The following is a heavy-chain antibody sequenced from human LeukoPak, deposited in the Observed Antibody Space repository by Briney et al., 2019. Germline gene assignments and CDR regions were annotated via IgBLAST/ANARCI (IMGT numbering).Heavy chain of an antibody. V-gene: IGHV1-69*05. D-gene: IGHD6-6*01. J-gene: IGHJ6*03. CDR3: ARDRGSSSSWHYYYYMDV. Sequence: ASVKVSCKATGGTFSSYAISWVRQAPGQGLEWMGRIIPIFGTANYAQKFQGRVTITTDESTSTAYMELSSLRSEDTAVYYCARDRGSSSSWHYYYYMDVWGKGTTVTVSS. CDR2: IIPIFGTA. CDR1: GGTFSSYA.